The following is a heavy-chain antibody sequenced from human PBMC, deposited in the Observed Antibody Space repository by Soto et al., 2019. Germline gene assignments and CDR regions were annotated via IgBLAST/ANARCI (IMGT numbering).Heavy chain of an antibody. CDR1: GFAISLCYY. CDR2: IYPSVSS. V-gene: IGHV4-38-2*02. D-gene: IGHD1-1*01. J-gene: IGHJ4*02. Sequence: TSETLSLTCSVSGFAISLCYYWSCVRQPPGKGLEWIGSIYPSVSSYHNPSLATRLRLSIDTSKNQFTLNPTSVTAADTALYFCAREKVGTTFFDNWGQGIQVTVSS. CDR3: AREKVGTTFFDN.